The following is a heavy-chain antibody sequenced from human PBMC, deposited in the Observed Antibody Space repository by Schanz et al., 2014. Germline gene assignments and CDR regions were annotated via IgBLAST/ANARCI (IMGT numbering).Heavy chain of an antibody. CDR1: GGTFSSST. CDR2: IIPILDKT. CDR3: ARGGFGEVSYFDY. Sequence: QVQLVQSGAEVKKPGSSVKVSCKASGGTFSSSTLTWVRQAPGQGLEWMGRIIPILDKTNYAQKFQGRVTMTRDTSTSTVYMELSSLRSEDTAVYYCARGGFGEVSYFDYWGQGTLVTVAS. V-gene: IGHV1-69*08. D-gene: IGHD3-10*01. J-gene: IGHJ4*02.